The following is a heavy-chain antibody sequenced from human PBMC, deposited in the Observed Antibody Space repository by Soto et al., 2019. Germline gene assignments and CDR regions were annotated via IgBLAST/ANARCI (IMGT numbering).Heavy chain of an antibody. CDR1: GFTFSHYW. D-gene: IGHD3-9*01. CDR3: VRGTNDWPGMDV. V-gene: IGHV3-74*01. J-gene: IGHJ6*02. CDR2: LNQDGSDT. Sequence: DVQLVESGGGSVQPGGSLRLSCAVSGFTFSHYWMHWVRQAPGKGLACVSRLNQDGSDTNYADSVKGRFTVSRDNAKNTLYLQMNNLRVETTGIYFCVRGTNDWPGMDVWGQGTTVTVS.